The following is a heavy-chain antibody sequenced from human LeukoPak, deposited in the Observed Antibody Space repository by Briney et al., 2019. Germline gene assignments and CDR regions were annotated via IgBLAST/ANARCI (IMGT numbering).Heavy chain of an antibody. CDR2: IYHSGST. CDR1: GYFINSGYY. Sequence: KASETLYLTCAVSGYFINSGYYWPWIRQPPGKGLEWTGSIYHSGSTYYNPSLKSRVTISVDTPKNQFFLKLSSVTAADTAVYYCARLLRFFGTGYYYGMDVWGQGTTVTVPS. V-gene: IGHV4-38-2*01. CDR3: ARLLRFFGTGYYYGMDV. J-gene: IGHJ6*02. D-gene: IGHD3-3*01.